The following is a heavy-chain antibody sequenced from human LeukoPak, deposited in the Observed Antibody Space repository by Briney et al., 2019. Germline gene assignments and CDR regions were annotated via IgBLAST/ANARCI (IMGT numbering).Heavy chain of an antibody. V-gene: IGHV3-33*06. CDR1: GFTFSGYA. D-gene: IGHD1-26*01. CDR2: IWFDESKA. CDR3: AKDLIGGNYRSLPDH. Sequence: PGGSLRLSCAASGFTFSGYAMYWVRQAPGKGLEWMAVIWFDESKAYYADSVKGRFTISRDNSKNTLFLQMNSLRVEDTAVYYCAKDLIGGNYRSLPDHGGQGTLVTVSS. J-gene: IGHJ5*02.